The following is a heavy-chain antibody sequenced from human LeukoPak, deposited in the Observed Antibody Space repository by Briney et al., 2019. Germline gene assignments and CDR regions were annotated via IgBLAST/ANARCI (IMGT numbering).Heavy chain of an antibody. J-gene: IGHJ4*02. CDR3: ATQRFDYYDSSGYYGKTEAYYFDY. D-gene: IGHD3-22*01. V-gene: IGHV4-31*03. CDR2: IYYSGST. Sequence: SETLSLTCTVSGGSISSGGYYWSWIRQHPGKGLERIGYIYYSGSTYYNPSLKSRVTISVDTSKNQFSLKLSSVTAADTAVYYCATQRFDYYDSSGYYGKTEAYYFDYWGQGTPVTVSS. CDR1: GGSISSGGYY.